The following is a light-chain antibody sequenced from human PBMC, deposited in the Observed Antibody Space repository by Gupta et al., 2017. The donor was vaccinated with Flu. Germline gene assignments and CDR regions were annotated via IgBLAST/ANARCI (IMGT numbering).Light chain of an antibody. V-gene: IGLV1-44*01. CDR2: ANN. CDR3: ARGDDSRVI. CDR1: NSDIGTNT. J-gene: IGLJ2*01. Sequence: SVLTQPPSASGTPGQRVTISCSGSNSDIGTNTVNWYQHLPGTAPKLLIYANNRRPAVAPDRFSGSKSGTAAALAIGGIQADDEDDYYWARGDDSRVIFGGGTKLTVL.